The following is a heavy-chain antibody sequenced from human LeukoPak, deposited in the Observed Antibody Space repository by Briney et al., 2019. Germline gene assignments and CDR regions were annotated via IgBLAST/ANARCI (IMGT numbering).Heavy chain of an antibody. Sequence: SETLSLTCAVYGGSFSGYYWSWIRQPPGKGLEWIGEINHSGSTNYNPSLKSRATISVDTSKNQFSLELSSVTAADTAVYYCARGPFHDFWSGYYSSYFDYWGQGTLVTVSS. D-gene: IGHD3-3*01. CDR3: ARGPFHDFWSGYYSSYFDY. V-gene: IGHV4-34*01. CDR1: GGSFSGYY. CDR2: INHSGST. J-gene: IGHJ4*02.